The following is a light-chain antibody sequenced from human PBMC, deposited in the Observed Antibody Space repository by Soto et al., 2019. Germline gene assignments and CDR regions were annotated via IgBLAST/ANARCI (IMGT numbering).Light chain of an antibody. CDR3: QQYNSYSPWT. CDR1: QSISRG. Sequence: DIQMTQSPSTLSASVGDRVTITCRASQSISRGLAWYQQKPGKAPKLLIYKASSLESGVPSRFSGSGSGTEFTLTISSLQPDDFATYYCQQYNSYSPWTFGQGTKVEIK. J-gene: IGKJ1*01. CDR2: KAS. V-gene: IGKV1-5*03.